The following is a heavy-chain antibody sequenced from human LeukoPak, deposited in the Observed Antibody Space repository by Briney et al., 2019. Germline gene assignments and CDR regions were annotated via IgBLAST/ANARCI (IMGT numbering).Heavy chain of an antibody. V-gene: IGHV1-46*01. CDR2: INPSGGST. CDR3: ARDLGIDYYYYGMDV. D-gene: IGHD7-27*01. J-gene: IGHJ6*02. CDR1: GYTFTSYY. Sequence: ASVKVSCTASGYTFTSYYMHWVRQAPGQGLEWMGIINPSGGSTSYAQKFQGRVTMTRDTSTSTVYMELSSLRSEDTAVYYCARDLGIDYYYYGMDVWGQGTTVTVSS.